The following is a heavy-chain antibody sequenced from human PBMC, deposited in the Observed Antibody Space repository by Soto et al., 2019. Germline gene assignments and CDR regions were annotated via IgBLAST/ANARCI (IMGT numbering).Heavy chain of an antibody. Sequence: SETLSLTCTVSGGSISSYYWSWIRQPPGKGLEWIGYIYYSGSTNYNPSLKSRVTILVDTSKNQFSLKLSSVTAADTAVYYCAATLRRYFDWLFIDYWGQGTLVTVSS. J-gene: IGHJ4*02. D-gene: IGHD3-9*01. V-gene: IGHV4-59*01. CDR2: IYYSGST. CDR1: GGSISSYY. CDR3: AATLRRYFDWLFIDY.